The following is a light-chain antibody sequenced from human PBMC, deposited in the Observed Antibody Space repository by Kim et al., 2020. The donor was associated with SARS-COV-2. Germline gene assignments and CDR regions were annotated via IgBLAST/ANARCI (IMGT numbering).Light chain of an antibody. V-gene: IGLV2-14*01. CDR3: SSYTSTSTLV. CDR2: EVN. CDR1: TSDFGGYNY. J-gene: IGLJ1*01. Sequence: QSALTQPASVSGSPGQSITISCTGTTSDFGGYNYVSWYQQHPGKAPKLIIYEVNDRPPGVSNRFSGYKSGNTASLTISGLQAEDEADYYCSSYTSTSTLVFGTGTKVTV.